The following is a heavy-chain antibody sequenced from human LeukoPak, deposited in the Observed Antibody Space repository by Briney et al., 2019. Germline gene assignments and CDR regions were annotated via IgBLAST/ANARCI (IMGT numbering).Heavy chain of an antibody. CDR3: ARDGYYYGSGSPGGGYYYYYMDV. D-gene: IGHD3-10*01. V-gene: IGHV4-59*01. J-gene: IGHJ6*03. CDR2: IYYTGST. CDR1: GGSIRSYY. Sequence: PSETLSLTCTVSGGSIRSYYWSWIRQSPGKGLEWIGSIYYTGSTNYNSSLKSRVTISLDTSKKQFSLKLKSVTAADTAVYYCARDGYYYGSGSPGGGYYYYYMDVWGKGTTVTISS.